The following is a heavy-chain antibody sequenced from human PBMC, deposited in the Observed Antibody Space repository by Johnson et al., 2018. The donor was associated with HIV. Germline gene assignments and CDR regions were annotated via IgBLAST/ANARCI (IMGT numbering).Heavy chain of an antibody. J-gene: IGHJ3*02. CDR1: GFTISNYG. D-gene: IGHD6-13*01. Sequence: QVQLVESGGGVVQPGRSLRLSCVASGFTISNYGMHWVRQAPVKGLEWVAVIWSDGSNKYYADSVKGRFTISRDNSKNTLYLQMNSLRAEDTAVYYCAKDPIKRQLVRDDAFDIWGQGTMVTVSS. CDR2: IWSDGSNK. CDR3: AKDPIKRQLVRDDAFDI. V-gene: IGHV3-33*06.